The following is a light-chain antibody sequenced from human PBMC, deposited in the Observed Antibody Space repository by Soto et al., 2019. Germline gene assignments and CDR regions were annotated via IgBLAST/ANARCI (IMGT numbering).Light chain of an antibody. J-gene: IGKJ2*01. CDR3: QQYDKRPRT. CDR2: SAS. Sequence: DIQMTQSPSSLSASIGDRVTITCQASHDIRKYLNWYQQKPGKAPKLLIYSASNLESGVPSRFSGSGFGTDFIFNISSLQPEDLATYYCQQYDKRPRTFGPGTKLEIK. CDR1: HDIRKY. V-gene: IGKV1-33*01.